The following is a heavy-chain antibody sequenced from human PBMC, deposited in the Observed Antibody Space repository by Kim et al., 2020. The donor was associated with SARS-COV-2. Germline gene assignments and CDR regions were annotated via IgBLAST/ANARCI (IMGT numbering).Heavy chain of an antibody. CDR2: IIPILGIA. D-gene: IGHD2-2*01. J-gene: IGHJ6*03. Sequence: SVKVSCKASGGTFSSYAISWVRRAPGQGLEWMGRIIPILGIANYAQKFQGRVTITADKSTSTAYMELSSLRSEDTAVYYCARESSTSQNYYYYYYMDVWGKGTTVTVSS. CDR3: ARESSTSQNYYYYYYMDV. CDR1: GGTFSSYA. V-gene: IGHV1-69*04.